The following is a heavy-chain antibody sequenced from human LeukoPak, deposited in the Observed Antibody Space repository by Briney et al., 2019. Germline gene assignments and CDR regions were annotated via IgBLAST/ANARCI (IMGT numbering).Heavy chain of an antibody. CDR1: GGSISSGSYY. Sequence: SETLSLTCTVSGGSISSGSYYWSWIRQPAGEGLEWIGRIYTSGSTNYNPSLKSRVTISVDTSKNQFSLKLSSVTAAGTAVYYCAREGVSSPHGYFDLWGRGTLVTVSS. J-gene: IGHJ2*01. V-gene: IGHV4-61*02. CDR3: AREGVSSPHGYFDL. CDR2: IYTSGST. D-gene: IGHD6-6*01.